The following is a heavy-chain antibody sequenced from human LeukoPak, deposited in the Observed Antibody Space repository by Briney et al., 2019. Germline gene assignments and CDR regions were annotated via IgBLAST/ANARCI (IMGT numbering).Heavy chain of an antibody. V-gene: IGHV3-7*01. D-gene: IGHD6-13*01. CDR1: GFTFSAFW. Sequence: PGGSLRLSCAASGFTFSAFWMTWVRQAPGKGLEWVANIKPDGGAEYYVDSVKGRFTISRDNAKNSLYQQMNSLRVEDTAIYYCARCAIAAAAGDDWGQGILVTVPS. J-gene: IGHJ4*02. CDR2: IKPDGGAE. CDR3: ARCAIAAAAGDD.